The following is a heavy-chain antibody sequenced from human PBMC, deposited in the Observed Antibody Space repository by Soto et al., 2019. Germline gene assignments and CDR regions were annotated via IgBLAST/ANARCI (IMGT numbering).Heavy chain of an antibody. CDR2: IKQDGSEK. J-gene: IGHJ5*02. V-gene: IGHV3-7*03. Sequence: GGSLRLSCAASGFTFSSYWMSWVRQAPGKGLEWVANIKQDGSEKYYVDSVKGRFTISRDNAKNSLYLQMNSLRAEDTAVYYCARAPTTVTTPFDPWGQGTLVTVSS. CDR1: GFTFSSYW. CDR3: ARAPTTVTTPFDP. D-gene: IGHD4-17*01.